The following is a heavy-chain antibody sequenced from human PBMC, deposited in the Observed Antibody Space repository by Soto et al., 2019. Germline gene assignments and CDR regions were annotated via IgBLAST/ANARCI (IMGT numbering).Heavy chain of an antibody. Sequence: PSETLSHTCTFSGGSISSGGYYLSWIRQHPGKGLEWIGYIYYSGSTYYNPSLKSRVTISVDTSKNQFSLKLSSVTAADTAVYYCARDLVSSPSSYYYYGMDVWGQGTTVTVSS. CDR1: GGSISSGGYY. D-gene: IGHD6-6*01. CDR3: ARDLVSSPSSYYYYGMDV. J-gene: IGHJ6*02. CDR2: IYYSGST. V-gene: IGHV4-31*03.